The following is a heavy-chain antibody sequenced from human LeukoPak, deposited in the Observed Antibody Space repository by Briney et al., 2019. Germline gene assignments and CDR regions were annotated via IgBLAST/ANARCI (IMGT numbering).Heavy chain of an antibody. CDR1: GFTFSSYA. CDR3: AKDQGSSSWYGGFDY. V-gene: IGHV3-30-3*01. D-gene: IGHD6-13*01. CDR2: ISYDGSNK. Sequence: PGGSLRLSCAASGFTFSSYAMHWVRQAPGKGLEWVAVISYDGSNKYYADSVKGRFTISRDNAKNSLYLQMNSLRAEDMALYYCAKDQGSSSWYGGFDYWGQGTLVTVSS. J-gene: IGHJ4*02.